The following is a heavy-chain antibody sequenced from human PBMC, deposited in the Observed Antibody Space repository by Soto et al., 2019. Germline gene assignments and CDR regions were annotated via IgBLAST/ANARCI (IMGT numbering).Heavy chain of an antibody. CDR1: GGSFSGYY. Sequence: QVQLQQWGAGLLKPSETLSLTCAVYGGSFSGYYWSWIRQPPGKGLEWIGEINHSGSTNYNPSLKSRVTISVDTSKNQVSLKLSSVTAADKAVYYCARGVAAAGMGFYYYGMAVWGQGTTVTVSS. CDR3: ARGVAAAGMGFYYYGMAV. CDR2: INHSGST. J-gene: IGHJ6*02. V-gene: IGHV4-34*01. D-gene: IGHD6-13*01.